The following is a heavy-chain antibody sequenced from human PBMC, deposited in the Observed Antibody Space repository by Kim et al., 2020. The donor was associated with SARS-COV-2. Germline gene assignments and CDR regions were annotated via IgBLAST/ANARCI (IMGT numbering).Heavy chain of an antibody. J-gene: IGHJ6*02. Sequence: GGSLRLSCAASGFSFSNHWMTWVRQAPGRGPEWVANIKQHGSVKYYVGYVRGRFTISRDDAKNSLYLQMNSLRAEDTAIYYCARNNAMDVWGQGTTVTVS. CDR3: ARNNAMDV. CDR1: GFSFSNHW. CDR2: IKQHGSVK. V-gene: IGHV3-7*03.